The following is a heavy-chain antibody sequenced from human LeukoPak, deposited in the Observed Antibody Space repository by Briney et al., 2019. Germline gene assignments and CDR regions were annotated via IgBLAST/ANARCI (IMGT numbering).Heavy chain of an antibody. CDR2: ISAYNGNT. J-gene: IGHJ3*02. V-gene: IGHV1-18*01. D-gene: IGHD6-13*01. Sequence: ASVKVSCKASDYSFTSYGISWVRQAPGQGLEWMGWISAYNGNTNYAQKLQGRVTMTTDTSTSTAYMELRSLRSDDTAVYYCARGSGNKQQDAFDIWGQGTMVTVSS. CDR1: DYSFTSYG. CDR3: ARGSGNKQQDAFDI.